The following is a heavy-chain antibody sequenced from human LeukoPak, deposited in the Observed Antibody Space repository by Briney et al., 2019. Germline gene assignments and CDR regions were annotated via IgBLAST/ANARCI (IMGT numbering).Heavy chain of an antibody. V-gene: IGHV5-51*01. D-gene: IGHD3-10*01. J-gene: IGHJ3*02. CDR3: ARGSMVRGVIIRAFDI. CDR2: IYPGDSDT. Sequence: RGESLKISCKGSGYSFTSYWIGWVRQMPGKGLEWMGIIYPGDSDTRYSPSFQGQVTISADKSISTAYLQWSSLKASDTAMYYCARGSMVRGVIIRAFDIWGQGTMVTVSS. CDR1: GYSFTSYW.